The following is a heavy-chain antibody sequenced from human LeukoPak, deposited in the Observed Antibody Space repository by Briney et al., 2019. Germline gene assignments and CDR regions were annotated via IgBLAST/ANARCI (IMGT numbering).Heavy chain of an antibody. Sequence: SETLSLTCAVYGGSFSNYYWTWVRQTPGKGLEWIGEISHTGDTTNCKPSLKSRVTISVDSSKKQFSLKLTSVTAADTGIYYCARVPDITARPCDSWGPGTRVTVS. V-gene: IGHV4-34*01. J-gene: IGHJ4*02. CDR2: ISHTGDTT. D-gene: IGHD1-1*01. CDR3: ARVPDITARPCDS. CDR1: GGSFSNYY.